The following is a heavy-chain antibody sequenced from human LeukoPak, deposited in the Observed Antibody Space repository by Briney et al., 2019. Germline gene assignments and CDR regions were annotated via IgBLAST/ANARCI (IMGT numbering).Heavy chain of an antibody. CDR3: ARDNRYGGNSGAFDI. CDR2: INAGNGNT. V-gene: IGHV1-3*03. CDR1: GYSFTPYA. Sequence: ASVKVSCKTSGYSFTPYAMHWVRQAPGQRLEWMGWINAGNGNTKYSQEFQGRVTITRDTSANTVYMELSSLRSEDMAVYYCARDNRYGGNSGAFDIWGQGTMVTVSS. J-gene: IGHJ3*02. D-gene: IGHD4-23*01.